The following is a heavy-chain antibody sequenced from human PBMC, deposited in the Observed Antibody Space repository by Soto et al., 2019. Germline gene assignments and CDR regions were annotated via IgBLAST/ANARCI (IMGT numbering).Heavy chain of an antibody. J-gene: IGHJ6*02. CDR3: ARGGGDLWFGAYYYYYGMDV. D-gene: IGHD3-10*01. CDR2: INPNSGGT. CDR1: GYTFTGYY. Sequence: GASVKVSCKASGYTFTGYYMHWVRQAPGQGLEWMGWINPNSGGTNYAQKFQGRVTMTRDTSISTAYMELSRLRSDDTAVYYCARGGGDLWFGAYYYYYGMDVWGQGTTVTVSS. V-gene: IGHV1-2*02.